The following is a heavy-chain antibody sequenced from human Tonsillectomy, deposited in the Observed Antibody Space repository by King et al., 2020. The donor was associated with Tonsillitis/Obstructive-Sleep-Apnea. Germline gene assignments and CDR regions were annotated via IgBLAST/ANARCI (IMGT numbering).Heavy chain of an antibody. CDR2: IVPIFGTA. J-gene: IGHJ6*03. CDR1: GGPFSSYA. V-gene: IGHV1-69*01. Sequence: QLVQSGAEVKKPGSSVKVSCKASGGPFSSYAISWVRLAPGQGLEWIGGIVPIFGTAHYAQKFQGRVSITADVSSSTASMELRNLRSHDTAVYFCARSSLPSSXXPAIYYFXYXXAXGTGTTVTVSS. CDR3: ARSSLPSSXXPAIYYFXYXXA. D-gene: IGHD2-2*01.